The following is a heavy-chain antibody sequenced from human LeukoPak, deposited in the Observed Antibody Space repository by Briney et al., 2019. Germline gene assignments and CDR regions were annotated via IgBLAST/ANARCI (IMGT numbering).Heavy chain of an antibody. Sequence: GGSLRLSCAASGFTFSTYAMSWVRQAPGKGPEWVSAISGSGGNTYYADSVKGRFSISRDNSKNTLYLQMNSLRPEDTAVYYCARDRPHNWFDPWGQGTLVTVSS. V-gene: IGHV3-23*01. CDR3: ARDRPHNWFDP. J-gene: IGHJ5*02. CDR1: GFTFSTYA. CDR2: ISGSGGNT.